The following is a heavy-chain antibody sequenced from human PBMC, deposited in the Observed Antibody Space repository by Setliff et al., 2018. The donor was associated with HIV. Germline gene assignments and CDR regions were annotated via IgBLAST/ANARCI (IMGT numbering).Heavy chain of an antibody. D-gene: IGHD3-16*01. Sequence: PSETLSLTCTVSGGSISSDSYSWSWIRQPAGKGLEWIGHMYTSGRIDYNPSLKSRVTISVDTSKNQFFLKLTSVTAADTAVYFCAREPKGDWGNFWYFDLWGRGTQVTVSS. CDR3: AREPKGDWGNFWYFDL. J-gene: IGHJ2*01. V-gene: IGHV4-61*09. CDR2: MYTSGRI. CDR1: GGSISSDSYS.